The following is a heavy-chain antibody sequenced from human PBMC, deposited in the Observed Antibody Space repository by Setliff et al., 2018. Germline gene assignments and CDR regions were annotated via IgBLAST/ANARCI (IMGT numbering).Heavy chain of an antibody. CDR2: IYSSGST. CDR3: ATLLANYGSGMDV. D-gene: IGHD3-10*01. Sequence: ASETLSLTCAVYGGSFSGYYWSWTRQPAGKGLEWIGHIYSSGSTNYNPSLKSRVTISVDRSKNQFSLKVNSVTAADTAVYYCATLLANYGSGMDVWGQGTTVTVSS. CDR1: GGSFSGYY. V-gene: IGHV4-59*10. J-gene: IGHJ6*02.